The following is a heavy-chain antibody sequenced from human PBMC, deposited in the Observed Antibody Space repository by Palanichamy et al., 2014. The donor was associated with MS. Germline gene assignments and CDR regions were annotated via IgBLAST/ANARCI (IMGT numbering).Heavy chain of an antibody. CDR3: ARLITGTHDYYYGMDV. D-gene: IGHD1-20*01. Sequence: EVQLVQSGAEVKKPGESLRISCKGSGYSFTSYWISWVCQMPGKGLEWMGRIDPSDSYTNYSPSFQGHVTISADKSISTAYLQWSSLKASDTAMYYCARLITGTHDYYYGMDVWGQGTTVTVSS. CDR1: GYSFTSYW. V-gene: IGHV5-10-1*03. J-gene: IGHJ6*02. CDR2: IDPSDSYT.